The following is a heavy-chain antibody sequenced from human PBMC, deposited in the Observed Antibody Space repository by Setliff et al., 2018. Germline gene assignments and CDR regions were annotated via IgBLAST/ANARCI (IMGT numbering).Heavy chain of an antibody. Sequence: ASVKVSCKTSGYTFSDSLISWLRQAPGQGPEWMGIINIGGGSASYAQKFQDRVTMTRDTSTSTVYLEVTSLRSEDTAVYYCARAGMASLNRKGVFEYWGQGTLVTVSS. J-gene: IGHJ4*02. CDR3: ARAGMASLNRKGVFEY. D-gene: IGHD3-10*01. V-gene: IGHV1-46*01. CDR1: GYTFSDSL. CDR2: INIGGGSA.